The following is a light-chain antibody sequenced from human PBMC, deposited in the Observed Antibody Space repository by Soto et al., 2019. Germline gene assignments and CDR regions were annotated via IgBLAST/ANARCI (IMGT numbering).Light chain of an antibody. J-gene: IGLJ1*01. CDR1: SSDVGGYNY. CDR3: SSYTRGNTLYV. V-gene: IGLV2-14*01. Sequence: QSALTQPASVSGSPGQSSTISCTGTSSDVGGYNYVSWYQHHAGKAPRLMIYASSNRPSGVSHRFSGSRSGNTASLTISGLQAEDEADYYCSSYTRGNTLYVFGTGTKVTVL. CDR2: ASS.